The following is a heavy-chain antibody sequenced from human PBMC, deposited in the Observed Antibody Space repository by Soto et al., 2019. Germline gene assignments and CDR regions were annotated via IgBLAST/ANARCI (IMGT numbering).Heavy chain of an antibody. V-gene: IGHV4-59*01. J-gene: IGHJ4*02. Sequence: SETLSLTCTVSGGSISNFYWSWIRQPPGKGLEWIGYISYSGNTNYNPSLKSRASISVDTSENQLSLNLTSVTAADTAVYYCARAPMVLSRSYFDSWGQGTPVTVSS. D-gene: IGHD2-8*01. CDR2: ISYSGNT. CDR1: GGSISNFY. CDR3: ARAPMVLSRSYFDS.